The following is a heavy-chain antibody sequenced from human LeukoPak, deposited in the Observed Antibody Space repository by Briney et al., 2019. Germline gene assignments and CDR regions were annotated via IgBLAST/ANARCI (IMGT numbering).Heavy chain of an antibody. CDR1: GYTFTSYY. CDR3: ARDFVVVSSSPLGWFDP. Sequence: ASVKVSCKASGYTFTSYYMHWVRQAPGQGLEWMGIINPSGGSTSYTQKFQGRVTMTRDTSTSTVYMELSSLRSEDTAVYYCARDFVVVSSSPLGWFDPWGQGTLVTVSS. D-gene: IGHD6-6*01. CDR2: INPSGGST. V-gene: IGHV1-46*01. J-gene: IGHJ5*02.